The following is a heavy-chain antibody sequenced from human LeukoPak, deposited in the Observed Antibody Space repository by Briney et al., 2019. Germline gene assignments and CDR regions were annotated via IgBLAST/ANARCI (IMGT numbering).Heavy chain of an antibody. V-gene: IGHV4-30-4*08. CDR1: GGSISSGDYY. J-gene: IGHJ3*02. CDR3: ARDLPVVPAAIGAFDI. CDR2: IYYSGST. Sequence: PSQTLSLTCTVSGGSISSGDYYWSWIRQPPGKGLEWIGYIYYSGSTYYNPSLKSRVTISVDTSKNQSSLKLSSVTAADTAVYYCARDLPVVPAAIGAFDIWGQGTMVTVSS. D-gene: IGHD2-2*02.